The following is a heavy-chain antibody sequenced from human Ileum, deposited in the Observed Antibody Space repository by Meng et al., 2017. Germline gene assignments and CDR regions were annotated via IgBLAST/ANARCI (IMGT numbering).Heavy chain of an antibody. CDR3: ARHVGADSDPLDY. CDR2: ISAYNENK. Sequence: QVQLVQSGAEVKKPGASVKVSCKASGYSFTRYGLSWVRKAPGQGPEWMGWISAYNENKKYAQKFQGRVSMTSDTSTSTAYMELRSLRSDDTAMYYCARHVGADSDPLDYWGQGTLVTVSS. V-gene: IGHV1-18*01. D-gene: IGHD6-13*01. J-gene: IGHJ4*02. CDR1: GYSFTRYG.